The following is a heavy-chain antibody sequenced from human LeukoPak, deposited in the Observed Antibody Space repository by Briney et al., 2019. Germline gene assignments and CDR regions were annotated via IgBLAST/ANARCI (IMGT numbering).Heavy chain of an antibody. J-gene: IGHJ4*02. D-gene: IGHD3-10*01. Sequence: GGSLRLSCAASGFTVSSNYMSWVRQAPGKGLEWVSVIYSDGSTYYMDSVKGRFTISRDNSKNKLYPQMNSLRAEDTAVYFCARVRYYGSGTYFFDHWGQGTLVTVSS. CDR3: ARVRYYGSGTYFFDH. CDR1: GFTVSSNY. V-gene: IGHV3-53*01. CDR2: IYSDGST.